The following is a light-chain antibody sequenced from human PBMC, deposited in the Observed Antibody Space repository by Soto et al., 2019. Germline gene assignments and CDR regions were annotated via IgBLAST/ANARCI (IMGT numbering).Light chain of an antibody. Sequence: EIVLTQSPGTLSLSRAERATLSCRASQSVSSSYLAWYQQKPGQAPRLLIYGASSRATGIPDRFSGSGSGTDFTLTISRLEPEDFAVYYRQQYGSSPLTFGQGTRLEIK. CDR3: QQYGSSPLT. CDR2: GAS. V-gene: IGKV3-20*01. CDR1: QSVSSSY. J-gene: IGKJ5*01.